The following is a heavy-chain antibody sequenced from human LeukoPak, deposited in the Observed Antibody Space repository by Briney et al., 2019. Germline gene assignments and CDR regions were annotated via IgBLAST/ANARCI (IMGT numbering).Heavy chain of an antibody. D-gene: IGHD4-17*01. CDR2: IKRKTDGGTI. J-gene: IGHJ6*01. CDR3: TTYDYGDYYFFYGMDV. Sequence: GGSLRLSCAASGFTFSNAWLSWVRQVPGKGLEWVGRIKRKTDGGTIDYGAAVKGRFTISRGDPKNTLYLQMDRLKSEDTTVYYSTTYDYGDYYFFYGMDVWGQGTTVTVSS. CDR1: GFTFSNAW. V-gene: IGHV3-15*01.